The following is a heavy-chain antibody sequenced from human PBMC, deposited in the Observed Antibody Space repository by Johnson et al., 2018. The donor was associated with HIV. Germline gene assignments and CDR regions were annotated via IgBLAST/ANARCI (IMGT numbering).Heavy chain of an antibody. CDR1: GFTISSNY. J-gene: IGHJ3*02. CDR2: IYSGGNT. CDR3: ARDRILTGYDAFDI. V-gene: IGHV3-53*02. Sequence: VQLVETGGGLIQPGGSLRLSCAASGFTISSNYLSWVRQAPGKSLEWVSIIYSGGNTYSADSVKGRFTISRDNSKNTLYLQMNSLRAEDTAIYYCARDRILTGYDAFDIWGQGTMVTVSS. D-gene: IGHD3-9*01.